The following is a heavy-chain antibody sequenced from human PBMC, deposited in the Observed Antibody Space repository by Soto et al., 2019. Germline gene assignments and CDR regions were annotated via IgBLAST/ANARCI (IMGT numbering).Heavy chain of an antibody. CDR2: IYYSGST. CDR1: GGPVSSGSYY. J-gene: IGHJ5*02. CDR3: ARLPVLRFLEWLDWFDP. V-gene: IGHV4-61*01. Sequence: TSETLSLTCTVSGGPVSSGSYYWSWIRQPPGKGLEWIGYIYYSGSTNYNPSLKSRVTISVDTSKNQFSLKLSSVTAADTAVYYCARLPVLRFLEWLDWFDPWGQGTLVTVSS. D-gene: IGHD3-3*01.